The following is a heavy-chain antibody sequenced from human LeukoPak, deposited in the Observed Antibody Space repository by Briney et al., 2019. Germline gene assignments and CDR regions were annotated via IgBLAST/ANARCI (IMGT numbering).Heavy chain of an antibody. J-gene: IGHJ5*02. CDR1: GFTFSSYS. CDR2: IDLRGSTL. CDR3: ARGPPLFDP. V-gene: IGHV3-48*04. Sequence: GGSLRLSCAASGFTFSSYSMNWVRQAPGKGLEWVSYIDLRGSTLYYADSVKGRFTISRDNAKNSLYLQMNSLRAEDTGVYYCARGPPLFDPWGQGTLVAVSS.